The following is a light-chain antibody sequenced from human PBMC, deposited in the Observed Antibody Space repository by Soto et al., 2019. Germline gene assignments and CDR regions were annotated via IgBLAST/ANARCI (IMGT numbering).Light chain of an antibody. CDR2: DVD. Sequence: QSVLTQPRSVSGSPGQSVTISCTGTSSDVGGYNYVSWYQQHPGKVPKLMIYDVDKRPSGVPDRFSGSNSGNTASLTISGLQAEDEADYYCCSYDGSLYVFGTGTKLTVL. CDR3: CSYDGSLYV. V-gene: IGLV2-11*01. CDR1: SSDVGGYNY. J-gene: IGLJ1*01.